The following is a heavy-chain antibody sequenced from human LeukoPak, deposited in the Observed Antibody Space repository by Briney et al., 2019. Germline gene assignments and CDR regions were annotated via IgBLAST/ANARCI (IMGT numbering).Heavy chain of an antibody. CDR2: IYSGGST. CDR1: GFTVSSNY. Sequence: GGSLRLSCAASGFTVSSNYMSWVRQAPGKGLEWVSVIYSGGSTYYADSVKGRFTISRDNSKNTLYLQMNSLRAEDTAVYYCARKRSYGEGFDYWGQGTLITVSS. CDR3: ARKRSYGEGFDY. D-gene: IGHD4-17*01. V-gene: IGHV3-66*01. J-gene: IGHJ4*02.